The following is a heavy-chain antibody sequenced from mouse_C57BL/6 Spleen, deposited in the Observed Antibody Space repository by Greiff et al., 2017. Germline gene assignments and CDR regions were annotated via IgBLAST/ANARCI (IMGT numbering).Heavy chain of an antibody. CDR3: TRDDVGFAY. J-gene: IGHJ3*01. D-gene: IGHD2-12*01. CDR1: GFTFSSYA. Sequence: EVKVEESGEGLVKPGGSLKLSCAASGFTFSSYAMSWVRQTPEKRLEWVAYISSGGDYIYYADTVKGRFTISRDNARNTLYLQMSSLKSEDTAMYYCTRDDVGFAYWGQGTLVTVSA. V-gene: IGHV5-9-1*02. CDR2: ISSGGDYI.